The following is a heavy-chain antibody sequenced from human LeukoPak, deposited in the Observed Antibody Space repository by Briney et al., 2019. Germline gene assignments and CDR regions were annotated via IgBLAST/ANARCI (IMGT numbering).Heavy chain of an antibody. J-gene: IGHJ6*03. Sequence: ASVKVSCKASGYTFTSYDINWVRQATGQGLEWMGWMNPNSGNTGYAQKFQGRVTITRNTSISTAHMELSSLRSEDTAVYYCARSFSGRYYYYYMDVWGKGTTVTVSS. CDR1: GYTFTSYD. CDR3: ARSFSGRYYYYYMDV. D-gene: IGHD6-19*01. V-gene: IGHV1-8*03. CDR2: MNPNSGNT.